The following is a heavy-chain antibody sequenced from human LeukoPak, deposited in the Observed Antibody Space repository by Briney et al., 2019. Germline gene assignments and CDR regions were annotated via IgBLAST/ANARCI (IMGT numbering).Heavy chain of an antibody. CDR1: GASISSSSYY. CDR3: ARHGSASHYFDY. D-gene: IGHD3-10*01. CDR2: IYYSGST. V-gene: IGHV4-39*01. Sequence: SETLSLTCTVCGASISSSSYYCGWIRQPPGRGLEWIGSIYYSGSTYYNPSLRSRVTISVDTSKNQFSLKLSSVTAADTAVYYCARHGSASHYFDYWGQGTLVTVSS. J-gene: IGHJ4*02.